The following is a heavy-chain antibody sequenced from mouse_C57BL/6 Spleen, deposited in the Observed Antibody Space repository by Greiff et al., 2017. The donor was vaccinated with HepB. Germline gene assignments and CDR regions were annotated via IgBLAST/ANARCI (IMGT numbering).Heavy chain of an antibody. CDR2: IYPGSGST. V-gene: IGHV1-55*01. J-gene: IGHJ2*01. CDR1: GYTFTSYW. D-gene: IGHD2-5*01. Sequence: QVQLKQPGAELVKPGASVKMSCKASGYTFTSYWITWVKQRPGQGLEWIGDIYPGSGSTNYNEKFKSKATLTVDTSSSTAYMQLSSLTSEDSAVYYCARGGSYYSNGYYFDYWGQGTTLTVSS. CDR3: ARGGSYYSNGYYFDY.